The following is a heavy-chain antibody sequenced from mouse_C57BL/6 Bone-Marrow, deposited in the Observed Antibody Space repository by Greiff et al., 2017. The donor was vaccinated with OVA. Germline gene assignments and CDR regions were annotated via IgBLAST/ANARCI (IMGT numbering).Heavy chain of an antibody. Sequence: VQLQESGAELVRPGASVKMSCKASGYTFTSYTMHWVKQRPGQGLEWIGYINPSSGYTKYNQKFKDKATLTADKSSSTAYMQLSSLTSEDSAVYYCAIFGYYYGSSYVDYGGQGTTLTVSS. D-gene: IGHD1-1*01. CDR1: GYTFTSYT. CDR3: AIFGYYYGSSYVDY. J-gene: IGHJ2*01. CDR2: INPSSGYT. V-gene: IGHV1-4*01.